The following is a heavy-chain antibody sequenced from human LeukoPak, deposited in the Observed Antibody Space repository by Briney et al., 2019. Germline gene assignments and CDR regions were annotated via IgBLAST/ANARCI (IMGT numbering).Heavy chain of an antibody. J-gene: IGHJ4*02. CDR2: INSDGSWS. V-gene: IGHV3-74*01. Sequence: GGSLRLSCAASGNYWMHWVRQVPGKGLVWVSHINSDGSWSSYADSVKGRFTISKDNVKNTVYLQMNSLRAEDTAVYYCVSFYETYWGRGTLVTVSS. CDR3: VSFYETY. CDR1: GNYW. D-gene: IGHD2/OR15-2a*01.